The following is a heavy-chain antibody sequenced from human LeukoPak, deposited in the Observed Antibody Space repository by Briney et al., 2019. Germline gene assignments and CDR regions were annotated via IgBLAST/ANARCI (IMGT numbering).Heavy chain of an antibody. CDR3: ARERGIFGVDQGVNYYGMDV. CDR2: ISAYNGNT. J-gene: IGHJ6*02. Sequence: GASVKVSCKASGYTFTSYGISWVRQAPGQGLEWMGWISAYNGNTNYAQKLQGRVTMTTDTSTSTAYMELRSLRSDDTAVYYCARERGIFGVDQGVNYYGMDVWGQGTTIIVS. D-gene: IGHD3-3*02. CDR1: GYTFTSYG. V-gene: IGHV1-18*01.